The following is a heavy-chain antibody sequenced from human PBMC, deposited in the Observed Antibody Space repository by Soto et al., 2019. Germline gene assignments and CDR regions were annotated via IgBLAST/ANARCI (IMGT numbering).Heavy chain of an antibody. J-gene: IGHJ2*01. CDR3: ARVQLPPGIAVADDWYFDL. Sequence: QVQLQESGPGLVKPSGTLSLTCTVSGDSITNTNWWSWVRQPPGKGLEWVGEIYHSGATHFNPSHKSRVTLSVDKSKKQLSLKLRSMTAADAAVYYCARVQLPPGIAVADDWYFDLWGRGTLVTVSS. D-gene: IGHD6-19*01. V-gene: IGHV4-4*02. CDR1: GDSITNTNW. CDR2: IYHSGAT.